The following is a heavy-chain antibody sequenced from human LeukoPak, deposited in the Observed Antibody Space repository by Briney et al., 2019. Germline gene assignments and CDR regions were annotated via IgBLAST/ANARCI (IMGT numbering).Heavy chain of an antibody. CDR1: GFTFSNHA. J-gene: IGHJ4*02. CDR3: AKSFEGAVNELFDY. V-gene: IGHV3-23*01. Sequence: PGGCLRLSCGASGFTFSNHAMTWVRQAPGKGLECVTVISGSGGSTYYADSVKGRFTISRDKFRNTVYLQMNSLRAEDTAVYYCAKSFEGAVNELFDYWGQGTLITVSS. CDR2: ISGSGGST. D-gene: IGHD3-16*01.